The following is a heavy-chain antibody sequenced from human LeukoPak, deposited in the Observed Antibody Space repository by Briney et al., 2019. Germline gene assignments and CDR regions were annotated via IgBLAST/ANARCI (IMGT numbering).Heavy chain of an antibody. V-gene: IGHV3-64D*06. D-gene: IGHD6-13*01. CDR2: ISSEGKTT. J-gene: IGHJ4*02. CDR1: GFTFSSNG. Sequence: GGSLRLSCAASGFTFSSNGVHWVRQAPGKGLEYVSSISSEGKTTYYADSVKGRFTISRDNSKNMLYLQMNSLRPEDTAVYYCVKDRWVDHWGQGTLVTVSS. CDR3: VKDRWVDH.